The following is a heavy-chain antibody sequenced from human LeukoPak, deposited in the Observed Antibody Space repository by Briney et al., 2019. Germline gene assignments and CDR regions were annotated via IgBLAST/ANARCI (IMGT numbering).Heavy chain of an antibody. V-gene: IGHV3-48*04. CDR3: AREYYDSSGYYRGPDY. D-gene: IGHD3-22*01. Sequence: GGSLRLSCAASGFTFSSYSMNWVRQAPGKGLEWVSYISSSGSTIYYADSVKGRFTISRDNAKNSLYLQMNSLRAEDTAVYYCAREYYDSSGYYRGPDYWGQGTLVTVSS. J-gene: IGHJ4*02. CDR2: ISSSGSTI. CDR1: GFTFSSYS.